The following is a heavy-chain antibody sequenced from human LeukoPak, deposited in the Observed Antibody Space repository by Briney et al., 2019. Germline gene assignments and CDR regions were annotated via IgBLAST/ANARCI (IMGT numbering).Heavy chain of an antibody. CDR1: GGSISSGSYY. CDR2: IYTSGST. CDR3: ARDGWYRWFDP. V-gene: IGHV4-61*02. Sequence: SQTLSLTCTVSGGSISSGSYYWSWIRQPAGKGLEWIGRIYTSGSTNYNPSLKSRVTISVDTSKNQFSLKLSSVTAADTAVHYCARDGWYRWFDPRGQGTLVTVSS. D-gene: IGHD6-19*01. J-gene: IGHJ5*02.